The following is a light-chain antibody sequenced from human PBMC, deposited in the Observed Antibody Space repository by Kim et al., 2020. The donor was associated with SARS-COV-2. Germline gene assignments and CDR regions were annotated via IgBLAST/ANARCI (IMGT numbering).Light chain of an antibody. CDR3: QAWDSSTAV. J-gene: IGLJ2*01. CDR2: QDS. Sequence: VSPGPPASITCSGDKLGDKYACWYQQKPGQSPVLVIYQDSKRPSGIPERFSGSNSGNTATLTISGTQAMDEADYYCQAWDSSTAVFGGGTKLTV. CDR1: KLGDKY. V-gene: IGLV3-1*01.